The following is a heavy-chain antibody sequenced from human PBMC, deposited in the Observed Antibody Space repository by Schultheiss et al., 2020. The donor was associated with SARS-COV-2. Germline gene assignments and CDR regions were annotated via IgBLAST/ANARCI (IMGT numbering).Heavy chain of an antibody. Sequence: ASVKVSCKASGYTFTSYGISWVRQAPGQGLEWMGWINPNSGGTNYAQKFQGRVTMTRDTSISTAYMELSRLTSDDTAVYYCARGLRYFDWLSPFDYWGQGTLVTVSS. CDR3: ARGLRYFDWLSPFDY. CDR1: GYTFTSYG. D-gene: IGHD3-9*01. J-gene: IGHJ4*02. V-gene: IGHV1-2*02. CDR2: INPNSGGT.